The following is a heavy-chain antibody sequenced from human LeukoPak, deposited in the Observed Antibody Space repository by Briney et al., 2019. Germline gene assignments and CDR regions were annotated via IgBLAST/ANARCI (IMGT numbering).Heavy chain of an antibody. Sequence: GGSLRLSCTASGFTFSGYSMNWIRQAPGKGLEWVSSFGTRSTSIYHAGSVKGRFAISRDSSKNTLYLQMNSLRAEDTAVYYCMRDSGDGDYEPLDSWGQGTLVTVSS. CDR2: FGTRSTSI. CDR1: GFTFSGYS. CDR3: MRDSGDGDYEPLDS. J-gene: IGHJ4*02. D-gene: IGHD4-17*01. V-gene: IGHV3-21*04.